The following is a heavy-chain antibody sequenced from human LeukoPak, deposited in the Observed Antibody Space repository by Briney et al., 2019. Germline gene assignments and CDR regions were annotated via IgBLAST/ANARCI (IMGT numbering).Heavy chain of an antibody. D-gene: IGHD1-26*01. Sequence: GGSLRLSCAASGFIFSTYSMNWVRQAPGKGLEWVSSISSSTSYIYYADSVKGRFTISGDNAKNSLYLQMNSLKTEDTAVYYCTGQGIVGTTQIFDCWGQGTLVTVSS. CDR1: GFIFSTYS. CDR3: TGQGIVGTTQIFDC. J-gene: IGHJ4*02. V-gene: IGHV3-21*04. CDR2: ISSSTSYI.